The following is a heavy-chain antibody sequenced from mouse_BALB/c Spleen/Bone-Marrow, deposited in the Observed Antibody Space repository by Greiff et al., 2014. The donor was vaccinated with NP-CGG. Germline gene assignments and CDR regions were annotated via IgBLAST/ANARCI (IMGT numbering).Heavy chain of an antibody. CDR3: ARRGGVRGAWFAY. CDR2: ISDGGSYT. D-gene: IGHD5-1*01. J-gene: IGHJ3*01. CDR1: GFTFSDYY. Sequence: DVMLVASGGGLVKPGGSLKLSCAASGFTFSDYYMYWVRQTPEKRLEWVATISDGGSYTYYPDSVKGRFTISRDNAKNNLYLQMSRLKSEDTAMYYRARRGGVRGAWFAYWGQGTLVTVSA. V-gene: IGHV5-4*02.